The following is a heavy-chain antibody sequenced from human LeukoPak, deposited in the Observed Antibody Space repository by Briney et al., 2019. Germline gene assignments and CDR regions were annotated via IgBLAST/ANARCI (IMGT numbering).Heavy chain of an antibody. Sequence: GGSLRLSCEASGFTFSTFAMIWVRQAPGKGLEWLSYISGNGGVIQYADSVKGRFTISRDNAKNLLYLQTDSLRVEDTAIYYCARDPRTVRIWGQGTLVTVSS. V-gene: IGHV3-48*04. CDR1: GFTFSTFA. CDR2: ISGNGGVI. CDR3: ARDPRTVRI. J-gene: IGHJ4*02. D-gene: IGHD1-1*01.